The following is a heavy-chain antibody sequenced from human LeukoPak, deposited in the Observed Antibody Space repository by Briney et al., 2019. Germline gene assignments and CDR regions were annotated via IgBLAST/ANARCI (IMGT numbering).Heavy chain of an antibody. Sequence: SETLSLTCTVSGGSISSYYWSWIRQPPRKGLEWIGYIYYSGSTNYNPSLKSRVTISVDTSKNQFSLRLSSVTAADTAVYYCARACGGDCYATPYYYFGMDVWGQGTTVTVSS. CDR1: GGSISSYY. D-gene: IGHD2-21*02. J-gene: IGHJ6*02. CDR2: IYYSGST. CDR3: ARACGGDCYATPYYYFGMDV. V-gene: IGHV4-59*01.